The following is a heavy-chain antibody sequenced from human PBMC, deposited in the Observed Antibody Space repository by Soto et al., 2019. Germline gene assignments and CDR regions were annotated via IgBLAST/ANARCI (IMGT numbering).Heavy chain of an antibody. CDR1: GGTFSSYA. CDR2: IIPIFGTA. J-gene: IGHJ6*02. CDR3: ARDDIVVVPAATIGYYYYRMDV. D-gene: IGHD2-2*01. Sequence: QVQLVQSGAEVKKPGSSVKVSCKASGGTFSSYAISWVRQAPGQGLEWMGGIIPIFGTANYAQKFQGRVTLTVDESTSTAYMELSSLRSEDTAVYYCARDDIVVVPAATIGYYYYRMDVWGQGTTVTVSS. V-gene: IGHV1-69*01.